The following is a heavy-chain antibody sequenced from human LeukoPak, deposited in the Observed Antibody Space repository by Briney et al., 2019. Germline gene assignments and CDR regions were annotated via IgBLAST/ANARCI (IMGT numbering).Heavy chain of an antibody. CDR1: GGSFSGYY. Sequence: SETLSLTCAVYGGSFSGYYWSWIRQPPGKGLEWIGEINHSGSTNYIPSLKSRVTISVDTSKNQFSLKLSSVTAADTAVYYCARGLRWGYSSSWYSVMEAFDYWGQGTLVTVSS. CDR3: ARGLRWGYSSSWYSVMEAFDY. D-gene: IGHD6-13*01. CDR2: INHSGST. J-gene: IGHJ4*02. V-gene: IGHV4-34*01.